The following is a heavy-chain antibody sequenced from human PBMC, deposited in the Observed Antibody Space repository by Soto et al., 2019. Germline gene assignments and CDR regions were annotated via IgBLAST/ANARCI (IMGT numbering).Heavy chain of an antibody. CDR3: AKNQERELPRVIDF. V-gene: IGHV3-23*01. Sequence: TGWSLRLSCATSGLTFSNYAMSWVRQAPGGGLEWVSSMSGSSSTTYYADSVRGRFTISRDRSKNTLYLQMSSLRAEDTALYYCAKNQERELPRVIDFWGQGTLVTVSS. CDR2: MSGSSSTT. J-gene: IGHJ4*02. CDR1: GLTFSNYA. D-gene: IGHD1-7*01.